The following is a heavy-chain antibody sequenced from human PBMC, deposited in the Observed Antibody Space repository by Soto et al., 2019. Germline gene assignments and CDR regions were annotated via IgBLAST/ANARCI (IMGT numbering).Heavy chain of an antibody. CDR1: GFTFSDYY. CDR2: ISSSGSTI. V-gene: IGHV3-11*01. J-gene: IGHJ4*02. D-gene: IGHD3-10*01. CDR3: ARVESWYYVSGSYYNPEITNYYFDY. Sequence: GRSLRHSCAASGFTFSDYYMSWIRQAPGKGLEWVSYISSSGSTIYYADSVKGRFTISRDNAKNSLYLQMNSLRAEDTAVYYCARVESWYYVSGSYYNPEITNYYFDYWGQGTLVTVSS.